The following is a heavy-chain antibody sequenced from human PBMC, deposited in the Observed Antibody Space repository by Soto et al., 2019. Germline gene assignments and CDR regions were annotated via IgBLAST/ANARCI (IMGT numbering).Heavy chain of an antibody. V-gene: IGHV3-48*01. CDR3: ARDGSWSSSDNYYYYYMDV. J-gene: IGHJ6*03. CDR2: ISSSSSTI. Sequence: GGSLRLSCAASGFTFSSYSMNWVRQAPGKGLEWVSYISSSSSTIYYADSVKGRFTISRDNAKNSLYLQMNSLRAEDTAVYYCARDGSWSSSDNYYYYYMDVWGKGTTVTVSS. CDR1: GFTFSSYS. D-gene: IGHD3-10*01.